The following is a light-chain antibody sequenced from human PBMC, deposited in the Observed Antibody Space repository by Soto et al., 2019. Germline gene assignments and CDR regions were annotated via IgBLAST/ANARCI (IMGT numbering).Light chain of an antibody. V-gene: IGLV2-23*01. Sequence: QSALTQPASVSGSPGQSITISCTGTSSDIGRYNLVSWYQQHPCKAPKLIIYEDIERPSGVSDRFSGSKSGNTASLTISGLQTEDEADYYCCSYAGGASVVFGGGTKVTVL. CDR1: SSDIGRYNL. CDR2: EDI. J-gene: IGLJ2*01. CDR3: CSYAGGASVV.